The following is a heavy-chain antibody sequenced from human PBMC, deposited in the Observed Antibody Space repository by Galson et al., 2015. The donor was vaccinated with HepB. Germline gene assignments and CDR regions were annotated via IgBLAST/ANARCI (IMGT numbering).Heavy chain of an antibody. J-gene: IGHJ6*04. D-gene: IGHD2-2*01. CDR2: IWYDGSKK. CDR3: ARGFDCSSTSCPNMDV. V-gene: IGHV3-33*01. Sequence: SLRLSCAASGFTFSNYGMHWVRQAPGKGLEWVAVIWYDGSKKYYADSVQGRFTISRDNSKNTLYLQMNSLRAEDTAVYYCARGFDCSSTSCPNMDVWGKGTTVTVSS. CDR1: GFTFSNYG.